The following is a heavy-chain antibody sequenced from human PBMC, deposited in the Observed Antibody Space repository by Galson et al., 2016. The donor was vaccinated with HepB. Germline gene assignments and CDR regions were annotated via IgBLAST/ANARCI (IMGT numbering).Heavy chain of an antibody. CDR2: ITSSSRTI. CDR1: GFTFSSYS. J-gene: IGHJ4*02. Sequence: SLRLSCAASGFTFSSYSMNWVRQAPGKGLEWISYITSSSRTIYYADSVKGRFTISRDNAKNSLFLQMNSLRDEDTAVYYCARAHWYDSSGYYHLPYYFDYWGQGTLVTVSS. CDR3: ARAHWYDSSGYYHLPYYFDY. D-gene: IGHD3-22*01. V-gene: IGHV3-48*02.